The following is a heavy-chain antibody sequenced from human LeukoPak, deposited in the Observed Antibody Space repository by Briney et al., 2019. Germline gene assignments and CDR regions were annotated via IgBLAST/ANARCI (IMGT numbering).Heavy chain of an antibody. J-gene: IGHJ4*02. Sequence: GALRLSCAASGFTLSSYGMHRGRPAPGKGLGWGGVIWYDGSNKYYADSVKGRFTISRDNSKNTLYLQMNSLRAEDTAVYYCARGSYYYDSSGSLDYWGQGTLVTVSS. CDR2: IWYDGSNK. CDR1: GFTLSSYG. V-gene: IGHV3-33*01. D-gene: IGHD3-22*01. CDR3: ARGSYYYDSSGSLDY.